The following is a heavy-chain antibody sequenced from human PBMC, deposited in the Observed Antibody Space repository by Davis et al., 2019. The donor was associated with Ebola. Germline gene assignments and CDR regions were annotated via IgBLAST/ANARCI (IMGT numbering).Heavy chain of an antibody. D-gene: IGHD5-12*01. CDR2: IYHSGST. CDR1: GGSISSSNW. Sequence: MPSETLSLTCAVSGGSISSSNWWSWVRQPPGKGLEWIGEIYHSGSTNYNPSLKSRVTISVDKSKNQFSLKLSSVTAADTAVYYCARDSGWLLTGWFDPWGQGTLVTVSS. J-gene: IGHJ5*02. V-gene: IGHV4-4*02. CDR3: ARDSGWLLTGWFDP.